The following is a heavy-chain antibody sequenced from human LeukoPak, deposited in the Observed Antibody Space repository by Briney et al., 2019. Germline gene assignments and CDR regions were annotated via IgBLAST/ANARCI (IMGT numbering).Heavy chain of an antibody. D-gene: IGHD3-22*01. Sequence: GGSLRLSCAASGFTFSNAWMSWVRQAPGKGLEWVGRIKSKTDGGTTDYAAPVKGRFTISRDDSKSTLYLQMNSLKTEDTALYYCTTPRYYYDSSNYHGYWGQGTLVTVSS. V-gene: IGHV3-15*01. J-gene: IGHJ4*02. CDR1: GFTFSNAW. CDR2: IKSKTDGGTT. CDR3: TTPRYYYDSSNYHGY.